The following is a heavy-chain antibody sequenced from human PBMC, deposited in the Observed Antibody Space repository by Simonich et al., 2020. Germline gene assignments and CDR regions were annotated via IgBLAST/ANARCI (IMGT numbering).Heavy chain of an antibody. CDR1: GYTFTSYD. V-gene: IGHV1-8*03. CDR2: MNPTIVNT. CDR3: ARGRGGMSRGYVDY. J-gene: IGHJ4*02. D-gene: IGHD2-15*01. Sequence: QVQLVQSGAEVKKPGASVKVSCKASGYTFTSYDINRVRQATGQGLEWMAWMNPTIVNTGYAQKFQGRVTITRNTSISTAYRERSSLRSEDTAVYYCARGRGGMSRGYVDYWGQGTLVTVSS.